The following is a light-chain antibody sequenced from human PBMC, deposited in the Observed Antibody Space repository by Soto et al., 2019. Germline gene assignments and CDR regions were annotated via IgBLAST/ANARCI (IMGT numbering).Light chain of an antibody. Sequence: DIQMTQSPSTLSASVGDRVTITCRASQSISIWLAWYQQKPGKAPTLLVYNAAYLESGVPSRFSGSGSGTEFTLTINSLQSDDFAIYYCQQYDGDSRGFGQGTKVELK. J-gene: IGKJ1*01. CDR2: NAA. CDR3: QQYDGDSRG. CDR1: QSISIW. V-gene: IGKV1-5*01.